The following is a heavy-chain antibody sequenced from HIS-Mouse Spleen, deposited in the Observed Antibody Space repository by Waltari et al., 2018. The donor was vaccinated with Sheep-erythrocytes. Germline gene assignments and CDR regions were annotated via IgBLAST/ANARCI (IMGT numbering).Heavy chain of an antibody. CDR2: IYYSGST. Sequence: QVQLQESGPGLGKPSQTLSLTCTVSGGSISRGGYYWSWIRQHPGKGLEWIGYIYYSGSTYYNPSLKSRVTISVDMSKNQFSLRLGSVTAADASVYYCARAYPIYDYVCGSYRPGYFQHWGQGTLVTVSS. CDR1: GGSISRGGYY. J-gene: IGHJ1*01. D-gene: IGHD3-16*02. CDR3: ARAYPIYDYVCGSYRPGYFQH. V-gene: IGHV4-31*03.